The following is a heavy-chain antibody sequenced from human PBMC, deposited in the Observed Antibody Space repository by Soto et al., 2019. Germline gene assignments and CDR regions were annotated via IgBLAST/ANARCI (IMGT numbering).Heavy chain of an antibody. Sequence: SSVQVSCKTSGYTFTDYDINWVRQAAGQGLEWIGWMNPNSGETGYAQKFQGRVTMTRSTSLSTAYLELSGLRSEDTAVYYCARVAGADRPRWYNWFDPWGQGNLVTV. CDR2: MNPNSGET. J-gene: IGHJ5*02. CDR1: GYTFTDYD. D-gene: IGHD2-8*01. CDR3: ARVAGADRPRWYNWFDP. V-gene: IGHV1-8*01.